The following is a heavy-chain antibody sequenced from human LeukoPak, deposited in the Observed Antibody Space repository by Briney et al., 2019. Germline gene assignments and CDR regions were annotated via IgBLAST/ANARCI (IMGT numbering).Heavy chain of an antibody. CDR1: GGSFSGYY. D-gene: IGHD4-23*01. J-gene: IGHJ4*02. V-gene: IGHV4-34*01. CDR3: ARMALATVVIYYFDY. CDR2: INHSGST. Sequence: SETLSLTCAVYGGSFSGYYWSWIRQPPGKGLEWIGEINHSGSTNYNPSLKSRVTISVDTSENQFSLKLSSVTAADTAVYYCARMALATVVIYYFDYWGQGTLVTVSS.